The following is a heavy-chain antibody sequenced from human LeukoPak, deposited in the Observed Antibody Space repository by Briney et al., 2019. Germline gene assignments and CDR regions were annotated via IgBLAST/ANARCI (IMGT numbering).Heavy chain of an antibody. CDR3: ARGGPQWLVLRKRFYFDY. D-gene: IGHD6-19*01. J-gene: IGHJ4*02. Sequence: ASVKVSCKPSGYTFTSYYIHWVRQAPGQGLEWMGIISPSGGSTSYPQKFQGRVTMTRDTSTGTVYMELSSLRSEDTALYYCARGGPQWLVLRKRFYFDYWGQGTLVTVSS. CDR2: ISPSGGST. V-gene: IGHV1-46*01. CDR1: GYTFTSYY.